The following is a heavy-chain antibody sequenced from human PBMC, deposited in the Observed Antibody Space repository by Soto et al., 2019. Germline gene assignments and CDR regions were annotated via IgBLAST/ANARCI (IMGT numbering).Heavy chain of an antibody. D-gene: IGHD6-19*01. CDR3: ARAVSVPADFDY. CDR2: INAGNGNT. J-gene: IGHJ4*02. Sequence: QVQLVQSGAEEKKPGASVKVSCKASGYTFTGYAMHWVRQAPGQRLEWMGWINAGNGNTKYSQKFQGRVTITRDTSAGAAYMELGGLSSEDTAVYYCARAVSVPADFDYWGQGTLVPVSS. CDR1: GYTFTGYA. V-gene: IGHV1-3*05.